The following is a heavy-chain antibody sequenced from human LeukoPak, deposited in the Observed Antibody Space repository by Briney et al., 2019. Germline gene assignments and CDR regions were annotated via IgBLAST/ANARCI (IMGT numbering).Heavy chain of an antibody. V-gene: IGHV3-23*01. CDR3: AKYRGFGDSYDS. D-gene: IGHD3-10*01. CDR1: GFPFTIYA. Sequence: GGSLRLSCAASGFPFTIYAMSWVRQAPGEGLEWVSSIGGSSTYYAYFVKGRFTISIDTSKNTMDLQMNSLRAEDTAIYYCAKYRGFGDSYDSWGQGTLVTVSS. J-gene: IGHJ4*02. CDR2: IGGSST.